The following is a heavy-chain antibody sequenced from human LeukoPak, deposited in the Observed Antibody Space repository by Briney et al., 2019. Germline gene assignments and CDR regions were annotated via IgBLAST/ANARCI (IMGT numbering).Heavy chain of an antibody. CDR1: GGTFSSYA. CDR2: IIPIFGTA. D-gene: IGHD2-2*01. V-gene: IGHV1-69*13. Sequence: SLKVSCKASGGTFSSYAISWVRQAPGQGLEWMGGIIPIFGTANYAQKFQGRVKITADESTSTAYMELSSLRSEDTAVYYCAREDIVVVPAAKKDYYYYGMDVWGQGTTVTVSS. J-gene: IGHJ6*02. CDR3: AREDIVVVPAAKKDYYYYGMDV.